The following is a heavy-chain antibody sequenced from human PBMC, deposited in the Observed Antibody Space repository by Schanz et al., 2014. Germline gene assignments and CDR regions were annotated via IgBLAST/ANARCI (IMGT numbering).Heavy chain of an antibody. J-gene: IGHJ4*02. V-gene: IGHV1-69*02. CDR2: IIPILGIA. CDR1: GGTFSSYT. D-gene: IGHD6-13*01. CDR3: ASSGAGYSSSWDFDY. Sequence: QVQLVQSGAEVKKPGSSVKVSCTASGGTFSSYTISWVRQAPGQGLEWMGRIIPILGIANYAQKFQGRVTITADKSTFTAYMDVSSLRSEDTAVYYCASSGAGYSSSWDFDYGGQGTLVTVSS.